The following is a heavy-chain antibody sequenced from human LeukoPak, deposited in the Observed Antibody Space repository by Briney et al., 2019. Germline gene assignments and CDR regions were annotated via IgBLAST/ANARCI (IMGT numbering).Heavy chain of an antibody. V-gene: IGHV1-69*04. Sequence: VASVKVSCKASGGTFSSYAISWVRQAPGQGLEWMGRIIPILGIANYAQKFQGRVTITADKSTSTAYMELSSLRSEDTAVYYCARDLQVQEGAIGAFDIWGQGTMVTVSS. D-gene: IGHD1-26*01. CDR1: GGTFSSYA. CDR3: ARDLQVQEGAIGAFDI. J-gene: IGHJ3*02. CDR2: IIPILGIA.